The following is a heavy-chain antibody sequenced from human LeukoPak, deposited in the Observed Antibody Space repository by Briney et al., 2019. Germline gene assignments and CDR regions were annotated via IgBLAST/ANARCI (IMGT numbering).Heavy chain of an antibody. CDR1: GGSINYYY. J-gene: IGHJ6*03. CDR3: ARDSRYSDTSGYYYSHYYMDV. V-gene: IGHV4-59*01. CDR2: IYSSGST. Sequence: SETLSLTCTVSGGSINYYYWSWIRQPPGKGLEYIGYIYSSGSTNYNPSLKSRATMSVDTSKNQFSLKLSSVTAADTAVYYCARDSRYSDTSGYYYSHYYMDVWGKGTTVTVSS. D-gene: IGHD3-22*01.